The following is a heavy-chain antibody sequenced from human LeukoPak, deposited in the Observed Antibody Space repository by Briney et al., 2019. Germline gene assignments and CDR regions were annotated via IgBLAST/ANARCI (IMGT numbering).Heavy chain of an antibody. CDR1: DYSISSGYGYY. J-gene: IGHJ6*03. CDR3: ASRSGRWGYYYYYMDV. Sequence: PSETLSLTCTVSDYSISSGYGYYWGWIRQPPGKGLEWIGYIYYSGSTYYNPSLKSRVTISVDTSKNQFSLKLSSVTAADTAVYYCASRSGRWGYYYYYMDVWGKGTTVTVSS. V-gene: IGHV4-30-4*07. D-gene: IGHD4-23*01. CDR2: IYYSGST.